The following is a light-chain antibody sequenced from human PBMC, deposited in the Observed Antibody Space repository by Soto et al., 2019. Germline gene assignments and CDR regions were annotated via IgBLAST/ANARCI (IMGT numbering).Light chain of an antibody. CDR2: EVS. CDR3: NSYTSSSTLYV. J-gene: IGLJ1*01. Sequence: QSALTQPASVSGSPGQSITISCTGTSSDIGGYNYVSWYQQHPGKDHKLMLYEVSNRPSGVSNRFSGFKSGNTASLTNTGLQAEDEADYYCNSYTSSSTLYVFGTGTKLTVL. CDR1: SSDIGGYNY. V-gene: IGLV2-14*01.